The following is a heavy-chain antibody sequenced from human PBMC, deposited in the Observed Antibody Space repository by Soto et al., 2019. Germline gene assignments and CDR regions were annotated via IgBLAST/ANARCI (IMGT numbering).Heavy chain of an antibody. V-gene: IGHV3-30*03. D-gene: IGHD3-22*01. CDR2: ISYDGSNK. CDR3: VLIVVDY. J-gene: IGHJ4*02. CDR1: GFTFSSYG. Sequence: SGGSLRLSCAASGFTFSSYGMHWVRQAPGKGLEWVAVISYDGSNKYYADSVKGRFTISRDNSKNTLYLQMNSLRAEDTAVYYCVLIVVDYWGQGTLVTVSS.